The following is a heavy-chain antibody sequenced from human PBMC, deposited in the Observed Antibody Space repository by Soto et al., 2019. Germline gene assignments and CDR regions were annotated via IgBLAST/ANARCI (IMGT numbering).Heavy chain of an antibody. CDR3: AYSWVVKCSGISCQELDGFDL. J-gene: IGHJ3*01. CDR1: GFSLLSSGVG. CDR2: IYWDDDK. Sequence: QITLKESGPTLVKPKQTLTLTCTFSGFSLLSSGVGVGWISQPPGKALEWIALIYWDDDKQYSPSLKTRLTITKDTSKHQVVLAMTNMDPVYRATYCCAYSWVVKCSGISCQELDGFDLCGQLTLFTVSS. V-gene: IGHV2-5*02. D-gene: IGHD2-15*01.